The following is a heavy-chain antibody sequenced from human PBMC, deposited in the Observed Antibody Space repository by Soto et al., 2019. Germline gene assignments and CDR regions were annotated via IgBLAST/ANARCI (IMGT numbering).Heavy chain of an antibody. CDR1: GYTFTSYY. D-gene: IGHD3-10*01. CDR2: INPSGGST. CDR3: AREFNYYGSGSYPAPFDP. J-gene: IGHJ5*02. Sequence: SVKVSCKASGYTFTSYYMHWVRQAPGQGLEWMGIINPSGGSTSYAQKFQGRVTMTRDTSTSTVYMELSSLRSEDTAVYYCAREFNYYGSGSYPAPFDPWGQGTLVTVSS. V-gene: IGHV1-46*01.